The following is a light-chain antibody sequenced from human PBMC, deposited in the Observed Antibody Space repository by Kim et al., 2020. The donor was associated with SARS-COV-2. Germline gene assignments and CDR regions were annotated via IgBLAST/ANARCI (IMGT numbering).Light chain of an antibody. V-gene: IGLV1-44*01. J-gene: IGLJ3*02. CDR2: TDD. CDR3: ATWDDSLDVWM. Sequence: GQRVTISCSGSSSTIGSNTVNWYQQFPGTAPQPRIDTDDRRPSGVSDRVSCSKSGTSASLAISALRSEDEADYYCATWDDSLDVWMFGGGTKLTVL. CDR1: SSTIGSNT.